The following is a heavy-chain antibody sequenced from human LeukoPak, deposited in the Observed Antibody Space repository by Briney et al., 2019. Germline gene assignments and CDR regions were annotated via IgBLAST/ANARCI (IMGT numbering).Heavy chain of an antibody. CDR2: INHSGST. CDR3: AFYTGNWFDP. CDR1: GGSFSAYY. J-gene: IGHJ5*02. D-gene: IGHD3-16*01. Sequence: SETLSLTCAVYGGSFSAYYWSWIRQPPGKGLEWIGEINHSGSTNYNPSLKSRVTISVDTSKNQFSLKLSSVTAADTAVYYCAFYTGNWFDPWGQGTLVTVSS. V-gene: IGHV4-34*01.